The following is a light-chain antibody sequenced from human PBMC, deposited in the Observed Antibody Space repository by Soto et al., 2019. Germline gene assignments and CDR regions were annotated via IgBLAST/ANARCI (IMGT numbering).Light chain of an antibody. J-gene: IGKJ1*01. CDR2: ATS. CDR3: QQYNNWPRT. V-gene: IGKV1-27*01. CDR1: QDISNS. Sequence: DIQMTQSPSSLSASVGDRVTITCRASQDISNSLAWYQQKPGKVPKVLIYATSILQSGVPARFSGSGSGTDFTLTISSLQSEDFAVYCCQQYNNWPRTFGQGTKVEIK.